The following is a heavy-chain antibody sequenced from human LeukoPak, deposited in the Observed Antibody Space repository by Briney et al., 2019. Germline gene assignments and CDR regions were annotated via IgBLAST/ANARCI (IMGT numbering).Heavy chain of an antibody. CDR3: AREPTYTNSWYTSCDY. D-gene: IGHD6-19*01. CDR2: ITGSSSTI. V-gene: IGHV3-48*01. J-gene: IGHJ4*02. CDR1: RFTFSNYN. Sequence: GGSLRLACAASRFTFSNYNMSWVRQAPEKGPEWISYITGSSSTIYYADSVKGRFTISRDNAKSSLYLQMSSLRAEDTAVYYCAREPTYTNSWYTSCDYWGQGTLVTVSS.